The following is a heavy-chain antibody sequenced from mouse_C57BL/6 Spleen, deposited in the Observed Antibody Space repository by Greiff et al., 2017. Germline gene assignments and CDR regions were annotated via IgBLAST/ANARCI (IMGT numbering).Heavy chain of an antibody. CDR1: GFTFNTYA. CDR3: VRDGYYAMDY. Sequence: EVMLVESGGGLVQPKGSLKLSCAASGFTFNTYAMHWVRQAPGKGLEWVARIRSKSSNNATYYADSVKDRFTISRDDSPSMLYLQMNNLKTGDTAMYYCVRDGYYAMDYWGQGTSVTVSS. V-gene: IGHV10-3*01. J-gene: IGHJ4*01. CDR2: IRSKSSNNAT.